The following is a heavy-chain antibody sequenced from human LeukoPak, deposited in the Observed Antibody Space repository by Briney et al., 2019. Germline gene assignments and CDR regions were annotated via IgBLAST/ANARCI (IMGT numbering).Heavy chain of an antibody. J-gene: IGHJ4*02. Sequence: GGSLRLSCAASGVTFTDYAMKWVRQAPGKGLEWVSCISASGGSTHYADSVKGRFTIVRDNFKNTLYLQMNSLRAEDTGVYYCAKDRWPQPPGRPLDYWGQGTLVTVSS. V-gene: IGHV3-23*01. D-gene: IGHD1-14*01. CDR3: AKDRWPQPPGRPLDY. CDR2: ISASGGST. CDR1: GVTFTDYA.